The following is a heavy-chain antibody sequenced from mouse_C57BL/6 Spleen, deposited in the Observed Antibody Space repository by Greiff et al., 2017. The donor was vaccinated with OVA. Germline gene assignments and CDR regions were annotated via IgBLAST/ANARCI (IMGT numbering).Heavy chain of an antibody. Sequence: EVKLVESGTVLARPGASVKMSCKTSGYTFTSYWMHWVKQRPGQGLEWIGAIYPGNSDTSYNHKFKGKAKLTAVTSASTAYMELSGLTYEDSAVYYCTRESIYYDYEGFAYWGQGTLVTVSA. CDR2: IYPGNSDT. V-gene: IGHV1-5*01. CDR1: GYTFTSYW. CDR3: TRESIYYDYEGFAY. D-gene: IGHD2-4*01. J-gene: IGHJ3*01.